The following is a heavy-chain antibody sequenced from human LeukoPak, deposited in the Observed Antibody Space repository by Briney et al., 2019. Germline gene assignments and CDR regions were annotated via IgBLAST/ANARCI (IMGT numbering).Heavy chain of an antibody. CDR2: ISSSGSTI. D-gene: IGHD5-18*01. CDR3: ARAAKLKDTAMVIIGARFDY. Sequence: GGSLRLSCAASGFTFSDYYMSWIRQAPGKGLEWVSYISSSGSTIYYADSVKGRFTISRDNAKNSLYPQMNSLRAEDAAVYYCARAAKLKDTAMVIIGARFDYWGQGTLVTVSS. CDR1: GFTFSDYY. J-gene: IGHJ4*02. V-gene: IGHV3-11*01.